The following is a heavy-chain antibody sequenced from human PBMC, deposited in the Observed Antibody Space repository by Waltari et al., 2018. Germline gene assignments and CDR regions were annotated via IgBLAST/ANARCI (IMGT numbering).Heavy chain of an antibody. CDR1: GFTFGRYW. V-gene: IGHV3-7*01. J-gene: IGHJ3*02. CDR2: IMTDGSEE. Sequence: EVQLVESGGGLVQPGGSLRLSWAASGFTFGRYWMSWVRQAPGKGPEWVANIMTDGSEEYYVDSVRGRFTISRDNAKNSLYLQMNSLRPEDTAVYYCARDQWFAFDIWGHGTMVTVSS. D-gene: IGHD3-22*01. CDR3: ARDQWFAFDI.